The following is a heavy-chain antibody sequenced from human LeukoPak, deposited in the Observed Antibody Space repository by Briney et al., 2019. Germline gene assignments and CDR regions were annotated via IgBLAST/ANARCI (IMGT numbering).Heavy chain of an antibody. CDR2: IIPMFGTV. CDR3: ARGVVRVPNLFDY. CDR1: GDTFSSYS. Sequence: RASVKVSCKASGDTFSSYSISWVRQAPGQGLEWMGGIIPMFGTVNYGQKFQGRVTITADKSTSTAYMELSSLRSDDTAVYYCARGVVRVPNLFDYWGQGTLVTVSS. D-gene: IGHD3-3*01. V-gene: IGHV1-69*06. J-gene: IGHJ4*02.